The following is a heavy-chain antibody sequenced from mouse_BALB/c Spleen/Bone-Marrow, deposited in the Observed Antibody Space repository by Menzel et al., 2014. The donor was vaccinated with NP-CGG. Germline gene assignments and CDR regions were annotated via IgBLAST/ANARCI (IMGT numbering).Heavy chain of an antibody. CDR1: GYTFTDYP. Sequence: VKLMESGPELVRPGVSVKISCKGSGYTFTDYPMHWVKQSHAKSLEWIGVISIYSGNTNYNQNFKGKAKMTVDKSSSTVYMELARLTSEDSAIYHCARGFLGYFDYWGQGTTLTVSS. J-gene: IGHJ2*01. CDR2: ISIYSGNT. CDR3: ARGFLGYFDY. V-gene: IGHV1S137*01.